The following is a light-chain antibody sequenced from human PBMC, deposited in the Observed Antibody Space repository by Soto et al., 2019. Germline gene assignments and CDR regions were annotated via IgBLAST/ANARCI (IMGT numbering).Light chain of an antibody. CDR2: GAS. CDR1: QSVSSNY. J-gene: IGKJ1*01. V-gene: IGKV3-20*01. Sequence: EIVLTQSPDTLSLSPGERATLSCRASQSVSSNYLAWYQQKPGQAPRPLIYGASSRAPGIPDRFSGSGSGTDFTRTISRLEPEDFAVYYCQQYGSSPWTFGQGTKVEIK. CDR3: QQYGSSPWT.